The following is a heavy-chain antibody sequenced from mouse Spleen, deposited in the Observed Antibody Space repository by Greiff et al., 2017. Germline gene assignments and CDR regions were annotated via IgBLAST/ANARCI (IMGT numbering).Heavy chain of an antibody. D-gene: IGHD2-1*01. CDR3: ARGNGNYDPLDY. Sequence: VHLVESGPGLVQPSQSLSITCTVSGFSLTSYGVHWVRQSPGKGLEWLGVIWSGGSTDYNAAFISRLSISKDNSKSQVFFKMNSLQADDTAIYYCARGNGNYDPLDYWGQGTTLTVSS. CDR1: GFSLTSYG. J-gene: IGHJ2*01. V-gene: IGHV2-2*01. CDR2: IWSGGST.